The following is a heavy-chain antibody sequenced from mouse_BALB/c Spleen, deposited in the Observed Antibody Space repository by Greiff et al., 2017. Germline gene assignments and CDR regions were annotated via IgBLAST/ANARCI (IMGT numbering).Heavy chain of an antibody. D-gene: IGHD4-1*01. CDR3: AREFGTDYAMDY. CDR2: ISYDGSN. CDR1: GYSITSGYY. J-gene: IGHJ4*01. V-gene: IGHV3-6*02. Sequence: ESGPGLVKPSQSLSLTCSVTGYSITSGYYWNWIRQFPGNKLEWMGYISYDGSNNYNPSLKNRISITRDTSKNQFFLKLNSVTTEDTATYYCAREFGTDYAMDYWGQGTSVTVSS.